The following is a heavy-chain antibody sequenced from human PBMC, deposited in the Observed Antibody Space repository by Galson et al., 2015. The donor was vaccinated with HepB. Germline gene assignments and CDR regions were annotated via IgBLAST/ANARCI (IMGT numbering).Heavy chain of an antibody. CDR2: IYWNDDK. J-gene: IGHJ4*02. Sequence: PALVKPTQTLTLTCTFSGFSLSTSGVGVGWIRQPPGKALEWLALIYWNDDKRYSPSLKSRLTITKDTSKNQVVLTMTNMDPVDTATYYCAHQGSGERVGLILFGPRDIHFDYWGQGTLVTVSS. CDR1: GFSLSTSGVG. V-gene: IGHV2-5*01. CDR3: AHQGSGERVGLILFGPRDIHFDY. D-gene: IGHD3-10*01.